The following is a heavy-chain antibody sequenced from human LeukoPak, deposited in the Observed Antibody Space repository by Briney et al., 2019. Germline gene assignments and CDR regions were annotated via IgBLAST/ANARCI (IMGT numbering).Heavy chain of an antibody. D-gene: IGHD2-2*02. CDR3: AREAPYGYCSSTSCYTYPKNDAFDI. Sequence: SETLSLTCTVSDGSISSYYWSWIRQPAGKGLEWIGRIYTSGSTNYNPSLKSRVTMSVDTSKNQLSLKLSSVTAADTAVYYCAREAPYGYCSSTSCYTYPKNDAFDIWGQGTMVTVSS. V-gene: IGHV4-4*07. J-gene: IGHJ3*02. CDR2: IYTSGST. CDR1: DGSISSYY.